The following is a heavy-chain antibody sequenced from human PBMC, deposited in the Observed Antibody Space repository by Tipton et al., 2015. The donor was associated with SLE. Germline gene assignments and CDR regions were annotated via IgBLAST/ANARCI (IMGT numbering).Heavy chain of an antibody. Sequence: TLSLICTVSGGSISRYYWSWIRQPPGKRLEWIGYIHYSGRTSYNPSLKSRVTISVDTSKNRFSLKLTSVTAADTAVYFCARVDGAYDQFYLDYWGQGTLVTVST. CDR2: IHYSGRT. CDR3: ARVDGAYDQFYLDY. V-gene: IGHV4-59*12. J-gene: IGHJ4*02. D-gene: IGHD4-17*01. CDR1: GGSISRYY.